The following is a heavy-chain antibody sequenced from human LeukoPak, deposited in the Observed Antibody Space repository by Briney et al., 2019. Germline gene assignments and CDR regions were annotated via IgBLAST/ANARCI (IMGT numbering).Heavy chain of an antibody. V-gene: IGHV4-34*01. D-gene: IGHD6-13*01. CDR2: INHSGST. J-gene: IGHJ6*02. CDR1: GGSFSGYY. CDR3: ARASLGPQQLPLGGMDV. Sequence: SETLSLTCAVYGGSFSGYYWSWIRQPPGKGLEWIGEINHSGSTNYNPSLKSRVTISVDTSKNQFSLKLSSVTAADTAVYYCARASLGPQQLPLGGMDVWGQGTTVTVSS.